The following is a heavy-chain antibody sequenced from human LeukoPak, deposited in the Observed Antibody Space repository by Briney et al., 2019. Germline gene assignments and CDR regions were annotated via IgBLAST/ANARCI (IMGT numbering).Heavy chain of an antibody. Sequence: GGSLRLSCAASGFTFSDYYMSWIRQAPGKGLEWVSYISSSGSTIYYADSVKGRFTISRDNAKNSLYLQMNSLRAEDTAVYHCAREAAAAGSAFDYWGQGTLVTVSS. V-gene: IGHV3-11*01. D-gene: IGHD6-13*01. CDR3: AREAAAAGSAFDY. CDR1: GFTFSDYY. J-gene: IGHJ4*02. CDR2: ISSSGSTI.